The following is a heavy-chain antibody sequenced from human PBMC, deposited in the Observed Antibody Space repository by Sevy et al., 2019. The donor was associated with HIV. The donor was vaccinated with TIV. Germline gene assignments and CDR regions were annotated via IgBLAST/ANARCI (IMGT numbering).Heavy chain of an antibody. Sequence: GGSLRLSCAASGFTFSIAWMSWVRQVPRKGLEWVGRITSKTDGGTTDYAAHVTGRFTISRDDSKATLYLQTNNLKTADTAVYYCTTDGLSAPWGQGTLVTVSS. V-gene: IGHV3-15*01. CDR1: GFTFSIAW. J-gene: IGHJ5*02. CDR3: TTDGLSAP. CDR2: ITSKTDGGTT.